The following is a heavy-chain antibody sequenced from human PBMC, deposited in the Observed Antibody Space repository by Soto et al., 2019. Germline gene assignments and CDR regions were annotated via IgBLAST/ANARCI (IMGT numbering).Heavy chain of an antibody. Sequence: EVQLVESGGSVVRPGGSLRLSCAASGFTFDDYGMSWVRQAPGKGLEWVSGINWNGDSTGYADSVTGRFTISRDNAKNSLYLQMNSLRAEDTALYYCAIGAIYCSGGRCYPVYWGQGTLVTVSS. D-gene: IGHD2-15*01. V-gene: IGHV3-20*04. J-gene: IGHJ4*02. CDR2: INWNGDST. CDR3: AIGAIYCSGGRCYPVY. CDR1: GFTFDDYG.